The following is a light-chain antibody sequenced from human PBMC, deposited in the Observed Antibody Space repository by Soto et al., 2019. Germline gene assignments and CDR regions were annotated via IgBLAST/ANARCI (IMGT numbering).Light chain of an antibody. CDR3: QQYNNWQT. V-gene: IGKV3D-15*01. CDR2: GGS. Sequence: DIVLTQSPGTLSLSTGERATLYCRASQSVSSNHLAWYQQKPGQAPRLLIYGGSSRATGIPVRFSGSGSGTEFTLTISSLQSEDFAIYYCQQYNNWQTFGQGTKVDI. J-gene: IGKJ1*01. CDR1: QSVSSN.